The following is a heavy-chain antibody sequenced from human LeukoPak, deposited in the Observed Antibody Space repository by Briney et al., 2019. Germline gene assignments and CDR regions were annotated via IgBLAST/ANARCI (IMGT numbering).Heavy chain of an antibody. CDR1: GFTFNNYW. CDR2: INSDGSST. CDR3: ARATIFGVAHGMDV. Sequence: QPGGSLRLSCSAPGFTFNNYWMHWVRQSPGKGLVWVSRINSDGSSTSYADSVKGRFTISRDNAKNTLYLQMNSLRAEDTALYYCARATIFGVAHGMDVWGQGTTVTVSS. V-gene: IGHV3-74*01. D-gene: IGHD3-3*01. J-gene: IGHJ6*02.